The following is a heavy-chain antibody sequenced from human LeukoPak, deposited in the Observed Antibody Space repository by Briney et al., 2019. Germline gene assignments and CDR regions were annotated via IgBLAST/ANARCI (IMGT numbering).Heavy chain of an antibody. Sequence: GGSLRLSCAASGFTFSSYSMNWVRQAPGKGLEWVSSISSSSSYIYYADSVKGRFTISRDNAKNSLYLQMNTLRAEDTAVYYCARDGGWLQFFDYRGQGTLVTVSS. D-gene: IGHD5-24*01. V-gene: IGHV3-21*01. CDR3: ARDGGWLQFFDY. J-gene: IGHJ4*02. CDR2: ISSSSSYI. CDR1: GFTFSSYS.